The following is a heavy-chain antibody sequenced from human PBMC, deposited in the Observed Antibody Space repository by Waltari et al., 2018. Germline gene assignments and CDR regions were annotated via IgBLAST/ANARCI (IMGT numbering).Heavy chain of an antibody. CDR1: GGSIRRTSYY. V-gene: IGHV4-39*07. Sequence: QTQLQESGPGLVKPSETLSLTCSVSGGSIRRTSYYWAWIRQSPGKGREWIGNIYYRGTPYYNPYLNSRVTISIDTYKSQFALKLTSVTAADTAVYYCARAFQGLRLTEWSTGFDPWGQGTLVTVST. CDR2: IYYRGTP. J-gene: IGHJ5*02. D-gene: IGHD3-16*01. CDR3: ARAFQGLRLTEWSTGFDP.